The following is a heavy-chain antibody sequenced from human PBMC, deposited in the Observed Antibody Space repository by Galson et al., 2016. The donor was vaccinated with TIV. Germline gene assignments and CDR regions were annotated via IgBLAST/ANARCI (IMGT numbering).Heavy chain of an antibody. D-gene: IGHD3-22*01. CDR2: RIPIFATT. V-gene: IGHV1-69*13. CDR1: GGTFNSYA. Sequence: SVKVSCKASGGTFNSYAISWVRQAPGQGLEWMGRRIPIFATTNYAENFQGRVTISADESTSTAYMELSSLRAEDTAVYYCAKDNSAITMIEERGEEWYFDVWGRGTLVIVSS. CDR3: AKDNSAITMIEERGEEWYFDV. J-gene: IGHJ2*01.